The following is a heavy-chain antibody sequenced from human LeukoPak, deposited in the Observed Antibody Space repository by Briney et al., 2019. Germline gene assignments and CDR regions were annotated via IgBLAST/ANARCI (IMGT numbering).Heavy chain of an antibody. CDR3: ARRAITMVRGVIIGAFDI. CDR2: IYYSGST. Sequence: SETLSLTCTVSGGSISSYYWSWIRQPPGKGLEWIGYIYYSGSTNYNPSLKSRVTISVDTSKNQFSLKLSSVTAADTAVYYCARRAITMVRGVIIGAFDIWGQGTMVTVSS. D-gene: IGHD3-10*01. J-gene: IGHJ3*02. CDR1: GGSISSYY. V-gene: IGHV4-59*08.